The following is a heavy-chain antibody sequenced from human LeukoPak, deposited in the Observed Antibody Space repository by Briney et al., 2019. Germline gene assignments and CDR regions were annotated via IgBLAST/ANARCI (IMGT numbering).Heavy chain of an antibody. Sequence: PGGSLRLSCAASGLTFRNYGMHWVSQAPGKGLEWVEVVSYDGKNKYYGDSVRGRFTISRDNSMNTLYLEMSSLRAEDTAVYYCAKDPEQLIGYCSGGTCSLRYWGQGTLVTVSS. CDR2: VSYDGKNK. CDR3: AKDPEQLIGYCSGGTCSLRY. J-gene: IGHJ4*02. V-gene: IGHV3-30*18. D-gene: IGHD2-15*01. CDR1: GLTFRNYG.